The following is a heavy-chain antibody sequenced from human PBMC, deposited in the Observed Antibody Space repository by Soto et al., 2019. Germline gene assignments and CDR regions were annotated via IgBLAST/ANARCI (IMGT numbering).Heavy chain of an antibody. D-gene: IGHD6-19*01. J-gene: IGHJ4*02. CDR2: ISYDGSTK. CDR1: GFIFSTYA. CDR3: ARGRVIAVAAPGAGYFDY. V-gene: IGHV3-30-3*01. Sequence: GGSLRLSCAASGFIFSTYAMHWVRQAPGKGLEWVAVISYDGSTKDYADSVKGRFTISRDNSKNTVYLQMSSLRTEDTAVYYCARGRVIAVAAPGAGYFDYWGQGTLVTVSS.